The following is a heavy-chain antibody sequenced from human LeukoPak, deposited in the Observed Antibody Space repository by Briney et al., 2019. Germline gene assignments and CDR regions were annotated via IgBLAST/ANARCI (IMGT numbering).Heavy chain of an antibody. Sequence: ASETLSLTCAVYGGSFSGYYWSWIRQPPGKGLEWIGEINHSGSTNYNPSPKSRVTISVDTSKNQFSLKLSSVTAADTAVYYCARGISGWLLAPRWFDPWGQGTLVTVSS. V-gene: IGHV4-34*01. CDR2: INHSGST. J-gene: IGHJ5*02. D-gene: IGHD5-12*01. CDR1: GGSFSGYY. CDR3: ARGISGWLLAPRWFDP.